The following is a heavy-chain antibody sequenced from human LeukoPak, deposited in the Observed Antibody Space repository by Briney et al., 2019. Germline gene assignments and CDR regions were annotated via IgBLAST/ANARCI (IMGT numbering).Heavy chain of an antibody. Sequence: SETLSLTCTVSGGSISSSSYYWGWIRQPPGKGLEWIGSIYYSGSTYYNPSLKSRVTISVDASKNQFSLKLSSVTAADTAVYYCARNLGYCSSTSCYGPHFDYWGQGTLVTVSS. CDR2: IYYSGST. V-gene: IGHV4-39*01. CDR1: GGSISSSSYY. J-gene: IGHJ4*02. CDR3: ARNLGYCSSTSCYGPHFDY. D-gene: IGHD2-2*01.